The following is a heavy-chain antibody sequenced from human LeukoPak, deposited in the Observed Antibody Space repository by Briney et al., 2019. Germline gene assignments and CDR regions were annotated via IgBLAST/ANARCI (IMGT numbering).Heavy chain of an antibody. CDR1: GFTFRKYW. J-gene: IGHJ3*01. CDR2: INDDGSEQ. D-gene: IGHD5-24*01. Sequence: GGSLRLSCAASGFTFRKYWMTWVRQAPGKGLEWVANINDDGSEQYYVDSVKGRFTISRDNAKYSLFLQMNTLRAEDTAVYYCARDASRDGYNDGAFDLWDQGTMVTVSS. V-gene: IGHV3-7*01. CDR3: ARDASRDGYNDGAFDL.